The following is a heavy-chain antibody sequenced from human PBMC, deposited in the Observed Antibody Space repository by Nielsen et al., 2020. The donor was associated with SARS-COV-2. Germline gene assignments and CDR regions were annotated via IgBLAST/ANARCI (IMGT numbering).Heavy chain of an antibody. CDR1: GGSISSYY. Sequence: SETLSLTCTVSGGSISSYYWSWIRQPPGQGLEWIGYIYYSGSTNYNPSLKSRVTISVDTSKNQFSLKLSSVTAADTAVYYCAREYSSSWSTINWFDPWGQGTLVTVSS. V-gene: IGHV4-59*01. CDR3: AREYSSSWSTINWFDP. J-gene: IGHJ5*02. D-gene: IGHD6-13*01. CDR2: IYYSGST.